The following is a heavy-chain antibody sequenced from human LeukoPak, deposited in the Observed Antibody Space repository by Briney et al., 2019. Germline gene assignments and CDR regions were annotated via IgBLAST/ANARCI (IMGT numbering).Heavy chain of an antibody. D-gene: IGHD1-26*01. V-gene: IGHV4-34*01. J-gene: IGHJ2*01. CDR1: GGSFSGYY. CDR3: ARGSGSRDRYFDL. Sequence: SETLSLTCAVYGGSFSGYYWSWIRQPPGKGLEWIGEINHSGSTNYNPSLKSRVTISVDTSKNQFSLKLSSVTAADTAVYYCARGSGSRDRYFDLWGRGTLVTVSS. CDR2: INHSGST.